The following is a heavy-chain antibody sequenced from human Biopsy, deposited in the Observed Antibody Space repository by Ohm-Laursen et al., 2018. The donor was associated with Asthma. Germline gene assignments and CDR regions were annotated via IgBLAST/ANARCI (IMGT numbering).Heavy chain of an antibody. J-gene: IGHJ3*01. D-gene: IGHD3-9*01. Sequence: ASVKVSCKASGYNFISFAIHWVRQAPGQRLEWMGWVNTGNGDTKYSQKSQGRVTITRDTSASTAYMELRSLRSEDTATYYCARTYYDFLTGQVKDVFGVWGQGTMVPVSS. CDR3: ARTYYDFLTGQVKDVFGV. CDR1: GYNFISFA. V-gene: IGHV1-3*04. CDR2: VNTGNGDT.